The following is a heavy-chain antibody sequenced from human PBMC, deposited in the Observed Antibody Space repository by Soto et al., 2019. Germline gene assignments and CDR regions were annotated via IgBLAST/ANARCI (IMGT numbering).Heavy chain of an antibody. CDR1: GGSFSGYY. CDR2: INHSGST. Sequence: SETLSLTCAVYGGSFSGYYWSWIRQPPGKGLEWIGEINHSGSTNYNPSLKSRVTISVDTSKNQFSLKLSSVTAADTAVYYCARLEMATTYDAFDIWGQGTMVTVSS. D-gene: IGHD5-12*01. CDR3: ARLEMATTYDAFDI. V-gene: IGHV4-34*01. J-gene: IGHJ3*02.